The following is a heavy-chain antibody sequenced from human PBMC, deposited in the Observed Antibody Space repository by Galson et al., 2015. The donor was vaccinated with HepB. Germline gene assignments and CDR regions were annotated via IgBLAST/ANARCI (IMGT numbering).Heavy chain of an antibody. CDR2: ISYDGSNK. CDR1: GFTFSSYA. CDR3: AREDSSGRSRMRY. J-gene: IGHJ4*02. V-gene: IGHV3-30-3*01. Sequence: SLRLSCAASGFTFSSYAMHWVRQAPGKGLEWVAVISYDGSNKYYADSVKGRLTISRDNSKNTLYLQMNSLRAEDTAVYYCAREDSSGRSRMRYWGQGTLVTVSS. D-gene: IGHD3-22*01.